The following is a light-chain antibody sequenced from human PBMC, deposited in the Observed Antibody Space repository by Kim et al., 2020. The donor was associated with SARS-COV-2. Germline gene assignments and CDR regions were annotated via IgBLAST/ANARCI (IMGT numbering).Light chain of an antibody. V-gene: IGKV3-20*01. CDR3: HQYAGATWT. CDR2: GAS. J-gene: IGKJ1*01. CDR1: ESISSN. Sequence: PPEERAPPSCRASESISSNVGWTKSRPHQTPRRHIYGASRRSTGISDRGSGSGSGTDFTLTLNRLGPVNFAVYYCHQYAGATWTLGQGTKMDIK.